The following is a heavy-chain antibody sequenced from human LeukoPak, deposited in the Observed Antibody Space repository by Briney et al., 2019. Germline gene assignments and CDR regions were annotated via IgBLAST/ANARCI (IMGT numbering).Heavy chain of an antibody. D-gene: IGHD5-18*01. J-gene: IGHJ6*02. Sequence: SETLSLTCAVYGGSFSGYYWSWIRQPPGKGLEWIGEINHSGSTNYNPSLKSRVTISVDTSKNQFSLKLSSVTAADTAAYYCARVPRGQYSYGKNYYYGMDVWGQGTTVTVSS. CDR2: INHSGST. CDR1: GGSFSGYY. CDR3: ARVPRGQYSYGKNYYYGMDV. V-gene: IGHV4-34*01.